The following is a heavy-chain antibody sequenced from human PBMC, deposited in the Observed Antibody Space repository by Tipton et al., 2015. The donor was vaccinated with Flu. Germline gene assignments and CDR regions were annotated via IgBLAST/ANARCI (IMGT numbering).Heavy chain of an antibody. CDR2: IYYSGST. CDR1: GGSISSSSYY. D-gene: IGHD2-2*02. V-gene: IGHV4-39*07. CDR3: ASRGDIVVVPAAIQPAS. J-gene: IGHJ5*02. Sequence: TLSLTCTVSGGSISSSSYYWGWIRQPPGKGLEWIGSIYYSGSTYYNPSLKSRVTISVDTSKNQFSLKLSSVTAADTAVYYCASRGDIVVVPAAIQPASWGQGTLVTVSS.